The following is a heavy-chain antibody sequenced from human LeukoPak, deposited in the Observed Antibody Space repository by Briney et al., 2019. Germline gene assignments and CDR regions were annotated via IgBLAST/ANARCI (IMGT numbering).Heavy chain of an antibody. CDR1: GFTFSSYA. Sequence: GGSLRLSCAASGFTFSSYAMHWVRQAPGKGLEWVAVISYDGSNKFYADSVKGRFTISRDNSKDTLYLQMNSLRAEDTAVFYCAKNRGRDYGEDAFDIWGQGTMVTVSS. J-gene: IGHJ3*02. CDR2: ISYDGSNK. CDR3: AKNRGRDYGEDAFDI. D-gene: IGHD4-17*01. V-gene: IGHV3-30-3*02.